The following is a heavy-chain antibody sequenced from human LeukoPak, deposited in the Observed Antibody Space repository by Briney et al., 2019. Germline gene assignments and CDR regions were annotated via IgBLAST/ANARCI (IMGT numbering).Heavy chain of an antibody. D-gene: IGHD5-12*01. CDR1: GCSFTSYW. CDR3: ARQVASYWYFDL. Sequence: GESLKISCKGSGCSFTSYWIGWVRQVPGKGLEWMGIIYPGDSDTRYSPTFQGQVTISVDKSISTAYLQWSSLKASDTAMYYYARQVASYWYFDLWGRGTLVTVSS. CDR2: IYPGDSDT. V-gene: IGHV5-51*01. J-gene: IGHJ2*01.